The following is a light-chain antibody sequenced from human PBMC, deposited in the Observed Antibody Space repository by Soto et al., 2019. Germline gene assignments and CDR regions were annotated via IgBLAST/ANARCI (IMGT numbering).Light chain of an antibody. V-gene: IGKV1-39*01. CDR1: QSISTY. CDR2: TAF. J-gene: IGKJ2*01. Sequence: DIQMTQSPSSLSASVGDRVTITCRASQSISTYLNWYQQKPGKAPKLLIYTAFSLQNGVPSRFSGSGSGTDFSLTISGVQPEDVATYYCQQSFSTPLYSFGQGTKLEIK. CDR3: QQSFSTPLYS.